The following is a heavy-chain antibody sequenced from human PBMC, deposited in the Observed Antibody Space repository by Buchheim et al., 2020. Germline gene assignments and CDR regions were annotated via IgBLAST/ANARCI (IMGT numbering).Heavy chain of an antibody. CDR3: ARDQAYYDFWSGLPPYYYYYGMDV. CDR1: GFTFSDYY. D-gene: IGHD3-3*01. V-gene: IGHV3-11*05. J-gene: IGHJ6*02. CDR2: ISSSSSYT. Sequence: QVQLVESGGGLVKPGGSLRLSCAASGFTFSDYYMSWIRQAPGKGLEWVSYISSSSSYTNYADSVKGRFTISRDNAKNSLYLQMNSLRAEDTAVYYCARDQAYYDFWSGLPPYYYYYGMDVWGQGTT.